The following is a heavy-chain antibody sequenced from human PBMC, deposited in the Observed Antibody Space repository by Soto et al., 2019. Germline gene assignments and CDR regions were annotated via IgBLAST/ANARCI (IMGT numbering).Heavy chain of an antibody. Sequence: SETLSLTCAVYGGSFSGYYWTWFRQPPGTGLEWIGEINHSGSTNYNPSLKSRVTISVDTSKNQFSLKLSSVTAADTAVYYCARGPLNWNYVVYWGQGTQVTVS. CDR2: INHSGST. D-gene: IGHD1-1*01. J-gene: IGHJ4*02. CDR1: GGSFSGYY. CDR3: ARGPLNWNYVVY. V-gene: IGHV4-34*09.